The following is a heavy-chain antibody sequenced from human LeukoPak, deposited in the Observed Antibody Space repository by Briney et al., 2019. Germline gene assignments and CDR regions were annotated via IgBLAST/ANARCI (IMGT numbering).Heavy chain of an antibody. CDR3: TRSLTTTVTTRFDP. CDR1: RYSFTNSW. D-gene: IGHD4-17*01. J-gene: IGHJ5*02. Sequence: GESLKISCKASRYSFTNSWVIWVGQMAGGGVEGMGWIDPSDSYTNYSPSFQGHVTMSADKSNSTVYLQWSSLKASDTAMYYCTRSLTTTVTTRFDPWGQGTLVTVSS. V-gene: IGHV5-10-1*01. CDR2: IDPSDSYT.